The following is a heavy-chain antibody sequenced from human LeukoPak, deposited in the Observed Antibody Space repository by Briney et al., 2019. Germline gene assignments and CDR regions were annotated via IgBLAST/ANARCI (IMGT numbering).Heavy chain of an antibody. CDR3: AKDPGYSSCWYLDY. J-gene: IGHJ4*02. D-gene: IGHD6-19*01. CDR1: GFTFSCYA. Sequence: GGSLRLSCAASGFTFSCYAMSWVRQAPGKGLEWVSAISGSDGSTYYAASVKGRFTISRDNSKNTLNVQMNRLRAEDTAVYYCAKDPGYSSCWYLDYWGQGTLVTVSS. CDR2: ISGSDGST. V-gene: IGHV3-23*01.